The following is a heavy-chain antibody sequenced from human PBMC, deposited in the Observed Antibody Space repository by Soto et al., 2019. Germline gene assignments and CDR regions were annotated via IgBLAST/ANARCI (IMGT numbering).Heavy chain of an antibody. V-gene: IGHV3-23*01. CDR2: IHGGGNSA. CDR1: GFTFSGYA. CDR3: AKNRGRVTTAWDFDY. J-gene: IGHJ4*02. D-gene: IGHD4-17*01. Sequence: EVQLLESGGDLVQPGRSLRLSCAASGFTFSGYAMSWARQAPGKGLEWVSVIHGGGNSAYYADSVKGRFTISRDNSKNTLYLQMSSLRDEDTAVYYWAKNRGRVTTAWDFDYWGQGTLVTVSS.